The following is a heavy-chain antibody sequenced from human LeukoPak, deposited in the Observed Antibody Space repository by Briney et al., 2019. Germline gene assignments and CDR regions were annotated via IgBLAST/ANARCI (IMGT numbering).Heavy chain of an antibody. CDR3: ARNAGVYYYYYMDV. CDR2: IYYSGST. Sequence: PSETLSLTCTVSGDSISSSSYYWGWIRQPPGKGLEWIVIIYYSGSTYYNPSLKSRVTISVDTSKNQFSLKLSSVTAADTAVYYCARNAGVYYYYYMDVWGKGTTVTVSS. D-gene: IGHD2-2*01. V-gene: IGHV4-39*07. J-gene: IGHJ6*03. CDR1: GDSISSSSYY.